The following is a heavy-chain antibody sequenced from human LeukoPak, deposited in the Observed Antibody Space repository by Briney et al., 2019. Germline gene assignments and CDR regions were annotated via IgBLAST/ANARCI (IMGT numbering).Heavy chain of an antibody. CDR2: IYHSGST. V-gene: IGHV4-30-2*01. CDR3: ARGSDDYGDSDAFDI. CDR1: GGSISSGGYS. Sequence: KSSETLSLTCAVSGGSISSGGYSWSWIRQPPGKGLEWIGYIYHSGSTYYNPSLKSRVTISVDRSKNQFSLKLSSVTAADTAVYYCARGSDDYGDSDAFDIWGQGTMVTVSS. J-gene: IGHJ3*02. D-gene: IGHD4-17*01.